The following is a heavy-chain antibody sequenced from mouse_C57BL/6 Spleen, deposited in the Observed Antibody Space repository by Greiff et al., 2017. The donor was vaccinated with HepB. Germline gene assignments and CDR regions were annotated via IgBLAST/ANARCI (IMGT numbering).Heavy chain of an antibody. Sequence: EGQLQQSGAELVKPGASVKLSCTASGFNIKDYYMHWVKQRTEQGLEWIGRIDPEDGETKYAPKFQGKATITADTSSNTAYLQLSSLTSEDTAVYYCARGPLMVTTTTYAMDYWGQGTSVTVSS. CDR2: IDPEDGET. CDR1: GFNIKDYY. CDR3: ARGPLMVTTTTYAMDY. V-gene: IGHV14-2*01. J-gene: IGHJ4*01. D-gene: IGHD2-2*01.